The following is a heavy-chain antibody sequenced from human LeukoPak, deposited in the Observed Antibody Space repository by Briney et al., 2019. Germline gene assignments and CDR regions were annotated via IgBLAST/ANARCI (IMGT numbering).Heavy chain of an antibody. CDR1: GFSFSTHG. CDR3: AKEGILCSSTSCQGSFDY. J-gene: IGHJ4*02. V-gene: IGHV3-23*01. CDR2: ISGSGGST. D-gene: IGHD2-2*01. Sequence: GGTLRLSCAASGFSFSTHGMSWFRQAPGKGLEWVSAISGSGGSTYYADSVKGRFTISRDNSKNTLYLQMNSLRAEDTAVYYCAKEGILCSSTSCQGSFDYWGQGTLVTVSS.